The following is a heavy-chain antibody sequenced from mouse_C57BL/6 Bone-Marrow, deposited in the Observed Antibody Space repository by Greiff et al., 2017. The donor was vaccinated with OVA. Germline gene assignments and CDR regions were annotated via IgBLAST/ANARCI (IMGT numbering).Heavy chain of an antibody. CDR3: ARQGLGFAD. CDR2: ISSGGSYT. Sequence: EVHLVESGGDLVKPGGSLKLSCAASGFTFSSYGMSWVRQTPDKRLEWVATISSGGSYTYYPDSVKGRFTISRDNAKNTLYLQMSSLKSEDTAMYYCARQGLGFADWGQGTLVTVSA. CDR1: GFTFSSYG. V-gene: IGHV5-6*01. D-gene: IGHD3-1*01. J-gene: IGHJ3*01.